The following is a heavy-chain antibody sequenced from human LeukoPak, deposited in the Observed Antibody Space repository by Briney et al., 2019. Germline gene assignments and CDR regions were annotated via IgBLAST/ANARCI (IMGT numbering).Heavy chain of an antibody. CDR2: ISGSGGST. CDR1: GFTFDDYA. Sequence: PGGSLRLSCVASGFTFDDYAMHWVRQAPGKGLEWVSAISGSGGSTYYADSVKGRFTISRDNSKNTMYLQMNSLRAEDTAVYYCAKRIQSAMAMGYWGQGTLVTVSS. CDR3: AKRIQSAMAMGY. V-gene: IGHV3-23*01. J-gene: IGHJ4*02. D-gene: IGHD5-18*01.